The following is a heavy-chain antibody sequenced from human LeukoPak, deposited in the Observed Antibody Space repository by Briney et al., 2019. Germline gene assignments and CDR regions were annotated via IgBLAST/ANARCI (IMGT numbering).Heavy chain of an antibody. CDR1: GFTFGDDY. CDR2: ISGSGGST. J-gene: IGHJ6*02. CDR3: AKRAGDALYYYYYYGMDV. V-gene: IGHV3-23*01. Sequence: GRSLRLSCTASGFTFGDDYMSWFRQAPGKGLEWVSAISGSGGSTYYADSVKGRFTISRDNSKNTLYLQMNSLRAEDTAVYYCAKRAGDALYYYYYYGMDVWGQGTTVTVSS. D-gene: IGHD3-10*01.